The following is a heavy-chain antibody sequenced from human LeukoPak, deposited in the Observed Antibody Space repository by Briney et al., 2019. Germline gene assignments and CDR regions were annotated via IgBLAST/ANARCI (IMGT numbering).Heavy chain of an antibody. CDR3: ARDPVVPASNWFDP. CDR1: GYTFTGYY. V-gene: IGHV1-2*02. Sequence: ASVKVSCKASGYTFTGYYMHWVRQAPGQGLEWMGWINPNSGGTNYAKKFQGRVTMTRDTSISTAYMELSRLRSDDTAVYYCARDPVVPASNWFDPWGQGTLVTVSS. CDR2: INPNSGGT. J-gene: IGHJ5*02. D-gene: IGHD2-2*01.